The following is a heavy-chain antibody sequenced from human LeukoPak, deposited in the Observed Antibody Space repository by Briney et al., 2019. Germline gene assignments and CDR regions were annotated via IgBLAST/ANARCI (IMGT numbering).Heavy chain of an antibody. CDR1: GGSISDSSYY. Sequence: SETLSLTCSVSGGSISDSSYYWGWIRDPPGKGLEWIARIYYSRSTYYNSSLKSRVTISVHTSKNKFSLKLRSVTAADTALYYCARLYGSGTQWIDPWGQGTLVTVSS. J-gene: IGHJ5*02. D-gene: IGHD3-10*01. V-gene: IGHV4-39*01. CDR2: IYYSRST. CDR3: ARLYGSGTQWIDP.